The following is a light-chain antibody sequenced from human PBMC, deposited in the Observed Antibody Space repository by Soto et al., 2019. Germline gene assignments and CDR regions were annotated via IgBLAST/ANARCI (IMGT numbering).Light chain of an antibody. CDR1: QAISNY. CDR3: QKYNSAPWT. CDR2: AAS. Sequence: DIQMTQSPSSLSASVGDRVTITCRASQAISNYLAWYQQKPGKVPKLLIYAASTLQSGVPSRFSGSGSGTDFTLTISSLQPGDVGTYYCQKYNSAPWTFGQGTKVEIK. J-gene: IGKJ1*01. V-gene: IGKV1-27*01.